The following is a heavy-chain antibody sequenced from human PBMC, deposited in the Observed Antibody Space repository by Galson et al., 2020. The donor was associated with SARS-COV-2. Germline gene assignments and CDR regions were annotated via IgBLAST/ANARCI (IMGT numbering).Heavy chain of an antibody. Sequence: GGSLRLSCAASAFTFDDYAMHWVRQAPGKGLEWVSGISWNSGSIGYPDSVKGRFTISRDNAKNSLYLQMNSLRAEDTALYYCAKGVAAEGVDYWGQGTLVTVSS. J-gene: IGHJ4*02. CDR3: AKGVAAEGVDY. D-gene: IGHD6-13*01. CDR1: AFTFDDYA. V-gene: IGHV3-9*01. CDR2: ISWNSGSI.